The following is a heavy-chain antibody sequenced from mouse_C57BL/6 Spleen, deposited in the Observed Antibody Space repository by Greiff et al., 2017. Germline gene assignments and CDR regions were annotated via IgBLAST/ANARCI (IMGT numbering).Heavy chain of an antibody. J-gene: IGHJ4*01. CDR1: GYTFTEYT. Sequence: VQLQQSGAELVKPGASVKLSCKASGYTFTEYTIHWVKQRSGQGLEWIGWFYPGSGSIKYNEKFKDKATLTADKSSSTVYMELSRLTSEDSAVYFCARHEPYYYGSSPYARDYWGQGTSVTVSS. CDR2: FYPGSGSI. D-gene: IGHD1-1*01. CDR3: ARHEPYYYGSSPYARDY. V-gene: IGHV1-62-2*01.